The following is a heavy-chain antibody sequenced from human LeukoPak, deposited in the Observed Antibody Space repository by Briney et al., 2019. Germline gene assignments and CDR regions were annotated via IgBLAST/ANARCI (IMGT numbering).Heavy chain of an antibody. D-gene: IGHD6-19*01. Sequence: GRSLRLSCAASGFTFDDYAMHWVRQAPGKGLEWVSGISWNSGSIGYADSVKGRFTISRDNAKNSLNLQMNSLRPDDTAVYYCASDPRSSGWRKYYFDYWGQGSLVTVSS. J-gene: IGHJ4*02. CDR1: GFTFDDYA. CDR2: ISWNSGSI. CDR3: ASDPRSSGWRKYYFDY. V-gene: IGHV3-9*01.